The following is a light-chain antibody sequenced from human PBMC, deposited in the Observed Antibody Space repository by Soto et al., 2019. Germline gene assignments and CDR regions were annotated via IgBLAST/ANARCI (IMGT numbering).Light chain of an antibody. CDR3: QSYDSSLSGSV. Sequence: QLVLTQPPSVSGAPGQRVTISCTGNSSNIGAGYDVHWYQQLPGTAPKLLIYGNNHRPSGVPDRFSGSKSDTSASLAITGLQAEDEGDYHCQSYDSSLSGSVFGGGTKLTVL. J-gene: IGLJ3*02. V-gene: IGLV1-40*01. CDR1: SSNIGAGYD. CDR2: GNN.